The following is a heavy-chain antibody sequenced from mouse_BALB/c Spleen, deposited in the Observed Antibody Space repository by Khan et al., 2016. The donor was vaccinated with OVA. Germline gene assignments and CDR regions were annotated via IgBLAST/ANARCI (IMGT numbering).Heavy chain of an antibody. J-gene: IGHJ2*01. CDR3: TSGRGY. Sequence: EVQLQESGPGLVKPSQSLSLTCTVTGYSITSDYAWNWIRQFPGNKLEWMGYISYSGSTAYHPSLKSRISITRDTSKNQFFLQLNSVTTEDTAAXFCTSGRGYWGQGTTLTVSS. CDR2: ISYSGST. CDR1: GYSITSDYA. V-gene: IGHV3-2*02. D-gene: IGHD4-1*01.